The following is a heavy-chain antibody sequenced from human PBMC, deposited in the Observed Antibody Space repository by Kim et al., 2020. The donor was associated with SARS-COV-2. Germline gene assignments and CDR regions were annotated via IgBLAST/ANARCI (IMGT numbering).Heavy chain of an antibody. V-gene: IGHV5-51*01. CDR3: ARRNTVTTDAFDI. Sequence: YNPSFQGRVTVSAEKSISTAYLQWNSLRATDTVMYYCARRNTVTTDAFDIWGQGTMVTVSS. D-gene: IGHD4-17*01. J-gene: IGHJ3*02.